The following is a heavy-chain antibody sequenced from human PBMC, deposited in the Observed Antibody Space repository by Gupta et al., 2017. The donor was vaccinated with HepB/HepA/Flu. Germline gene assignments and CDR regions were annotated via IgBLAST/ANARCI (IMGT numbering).Heavy chain of an antibody. CDR3: TRDRNWDGFDY. CDR2: IREDSTEK. D-gene: IGHD7-27*01. V-gene: IGHV3-7*01. CDR1: GFTLSDYW. Sequence: EVQLVESGGGLVKPGGSLGLSCLASGFTLSDYWISWIRQAPGKGLEWVANIREDSTEKFYVDSVKGRFTISRDNAKKSVYLQMDSLRDEDTAVYFCTRDRNWDGFDYWGQGTLVTVSS. J-gene: IGHJ4*02.